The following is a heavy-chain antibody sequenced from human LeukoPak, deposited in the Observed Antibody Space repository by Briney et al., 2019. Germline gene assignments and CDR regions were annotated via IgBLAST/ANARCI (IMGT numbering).Heavy chain of an antibody. Sequence: PGGSLRLSCAASGFTFSSYSMNWVRQAPGKGLEWVSYVSSSSSTIYYADSVKGRFTISRDNAKNSLYLQMNSLRAEDTAVYYCARDPRKYMIAAAGTDLLHAFDIWGQGTMVTVSS. D-gene: IGHD6-13*01. J-gene: IGHJ3*02. CDR2: VSSSSSTI. V-gene: IGHV3-48*04. CDR1: GFTFSSYS. CDR3: ARDPRKYMIAAAGTDLLHAFDI.